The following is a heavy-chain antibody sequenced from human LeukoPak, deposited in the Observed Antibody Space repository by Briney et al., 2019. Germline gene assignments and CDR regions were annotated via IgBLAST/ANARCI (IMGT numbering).Heavy chain of an antibody. CDR2: IRSKANSYAT. Sequence: GGSLKLSCAASGFTFSGSAMHWVRQASGKGLEWVGRIRSKANSYATAYAASVKGRFTISRDDSKNTAYLQMNSLKTEDTAVYYCTRHVDIVATTSFDYWGQGTLVTVSS. CDR3: TRHVDIVATTSFDY. CDR1: GFTFSGSA. D-gene: IGHD5-12*01. J-gene: IGHJ4*02. V-gene: IGHV3-73*01.